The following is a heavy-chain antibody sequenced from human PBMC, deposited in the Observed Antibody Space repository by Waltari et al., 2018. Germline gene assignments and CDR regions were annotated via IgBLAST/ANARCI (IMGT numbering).Heavy chain of an antibody. D-gene: IGHD5-18*01. CDR3: ARSADTAMVMKSDY. CDR2: INPSGGST. J-gene: IGHJ4*02. Sequence: QVQLVQSGAEVKKPGASVKVSCKASGYTFTSYYMHWVRQAPGQGLEWMGIINPSGGSTSYAQNIQGRVSMNRDTSTSTNYMGLSKLRSEDTAVEYCARSADTAMVMKSDYWGQGTLVTVSS. CDR1: GYTFTSYY. V-gene: IGHV1-46*01.